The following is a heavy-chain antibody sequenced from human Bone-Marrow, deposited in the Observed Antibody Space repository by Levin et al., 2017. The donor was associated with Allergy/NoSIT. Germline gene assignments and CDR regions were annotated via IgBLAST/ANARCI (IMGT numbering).Heavy chain of an antibody. CDR1: GLTFSSNS. J-gene: IGHJ4*02. D-gene: IGHD3-3*01. Sequence: GGSLRLSCAVSGLTFSSNSMNWVRQSPGKGLEWVSYISSSGSAIYYADSVKGRFTISRDTAKNSLYLQMNSLRAEDTAVYYCARLSFGAGPDNYWGQGTLVTVSS. CDR2: ISSSGSAI. V-gene: IGHV3-48*01. CDR3: ARLSFGAGPDNY.